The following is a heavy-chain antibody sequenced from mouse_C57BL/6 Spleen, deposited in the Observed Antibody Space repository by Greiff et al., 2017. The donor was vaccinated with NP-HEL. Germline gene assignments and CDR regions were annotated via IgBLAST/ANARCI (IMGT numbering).Heavy chain of an antibody. V-gene: IGHV1-80*01. CDR2: IYPGDGDT. J-gene: IGHJ4*01. Sequence: QVQLQQSGAELVKPGASVKISCKASGYAFSSYWMNWVKQRPGKGLEWIGQIYPGDGDTNYNGKFKGKATLTADKSSSTAYMQLSSLTSEDSAVYFCAREKLLRGYENYAMDYWGQGTSVTVSS. D-gene: IGHD3-1*01. CDR1: GYAFSSYW. CDR3: AREKLLRGYENYAMDY.